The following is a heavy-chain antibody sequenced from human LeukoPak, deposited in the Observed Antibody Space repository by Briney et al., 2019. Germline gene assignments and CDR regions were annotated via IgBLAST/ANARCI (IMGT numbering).Heavy chain of an antibody. D-gene: IGHD6-13*01. J-gene: IGHJ6*03. V-gene: IGHV4-31*03. CDR1: GGSISSGGYY. Sequence: SETLSLTCTVSGGSISSGGYYWSWIRQHPGKGLEWIGYMYHSGSTYYNPSLKSRVTISGDTSKNQFSLKLSSVTAADTAVYYCARVLTYSSIYYMDVWGKGNTVTVSS. CDR3: ARVLTYSSIYYMDV. CDR2: MYHSGST.